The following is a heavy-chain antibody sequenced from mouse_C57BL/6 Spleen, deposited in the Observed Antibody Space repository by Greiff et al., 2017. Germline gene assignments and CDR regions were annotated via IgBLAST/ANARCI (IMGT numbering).Heavy chain of an antibody. CDR1: GFTFTDYY. V-gene: IGHV7-3*01. J-gene: IGHJ4*01. CDR3: ARYSNPYAMDY. CDR2: IRNKANGYTT. D-gene: IGHD2-1*01. Sequence: EVQLVESGGGLVQPGGSLSLSCAASGFTFTDYYMSWVRQPPGEALEWLGFIRNKANGYTTEYSTSVKGRFTISRYNSKSILYHQMNALRAEDSANYYCARYSNPYAMDYWGQGTSVTVSS.